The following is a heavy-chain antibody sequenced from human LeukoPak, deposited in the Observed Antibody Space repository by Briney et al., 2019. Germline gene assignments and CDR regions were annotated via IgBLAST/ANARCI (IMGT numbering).Heavy chain of an antibody. D-gene: IGHD6-13*01. J-gene: IGHJ4*02. CDR3: ARDPSSSEFDY. CDR1: GGSISNSVYY. V-gene: IGHV4-39*07. Sequence: SETLSLICTVSGGSISNSVYYWGWIRQPPGKGLEWIGLIHYSGSTYYNPSLKSRVTISVDTSKNQFSLKLSSVTAADTAVYYCARDPSSSEFDYWGQGTLVTVSS. CDR2: IHYSGST.